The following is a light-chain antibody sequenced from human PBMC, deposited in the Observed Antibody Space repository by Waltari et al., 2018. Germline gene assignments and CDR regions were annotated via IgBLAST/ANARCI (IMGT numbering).Light chain of an antibody. Sequence: QSVLTQPASVSGSPGPSITISCTGSSSDVGGYNYVSWYQQHPGKAPKLMIYDVSKRPSWVSNRVSGAKAGNTASLTSAGLRTEDEADYYCSPYSSSSTLDRVFGTGTKVTVL. J-gene: IGLJ1*01. CDR1: SSDVGGYNY. V-gene: IGLV2-14*03. CDR3: SPYSSSSTLDRV. CDR2: DVS.